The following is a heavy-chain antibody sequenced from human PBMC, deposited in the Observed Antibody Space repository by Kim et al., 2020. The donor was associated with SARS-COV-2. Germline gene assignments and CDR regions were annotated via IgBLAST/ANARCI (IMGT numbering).Heavy chain of an antibody. CDR1: GYTFTSYA. CDR2: INRGNDNT. J-gene: IGHJ4*01. CDR3: ARGASYGPFDY. D-gene: IGHD3-16*01. V-gene: IGHV1-3*01. Sequence: ASVKVSCKASGYTFTSYAMHWVRQAPGQRLEWMGWINRGNDNTKYSQKFQGRVTLTRDTSASTAYMELSSLTSEDTAVYYCARGASYGPFDYWGQGTLVTVSS.